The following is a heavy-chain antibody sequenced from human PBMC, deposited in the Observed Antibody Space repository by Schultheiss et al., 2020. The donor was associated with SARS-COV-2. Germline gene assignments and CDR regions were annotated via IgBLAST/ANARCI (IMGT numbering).Heavy chain of an antibody. CDR2: INHSGST. CDR1: GGSFSGYY. J-gene: IGHJ4*02. V-gene: IGHV4-34*01. D-gene: IGHD6-13*01. Sequence: ESLKISCAVYGGSFSGYYWSWIRQPPGKGLEWIGEINHSGSTNYNPSLKSRVTISVDTSKNQFSLKLSSVTAADTAVYYCARSRGSSGIDYWGQGTLVTVSS. CDR3: ARSRGSSGIDY.